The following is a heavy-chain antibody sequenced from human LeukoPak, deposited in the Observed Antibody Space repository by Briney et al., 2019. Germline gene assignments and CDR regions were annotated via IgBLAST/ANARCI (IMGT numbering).Heavy chain of an antibody. CDR1: GYTFTGYY. Sequence: GASVKVSCKASGYTFTGYYMHWVRQAPGQGLEWMGWINPNSGGTNYAQKFQGRVTMTRDTSISTAYMKLSRLRSDDTAVYYCARDLGQLVPHTAPDYWGQGTLVTVSS. CDR2: INPNSGGT. V-gene: IGHV1-2*02. J-gene: IGHJ4*02. D-gene: IGHD6-6*01. CDR3: ARDLGQLVPHTAPDY.